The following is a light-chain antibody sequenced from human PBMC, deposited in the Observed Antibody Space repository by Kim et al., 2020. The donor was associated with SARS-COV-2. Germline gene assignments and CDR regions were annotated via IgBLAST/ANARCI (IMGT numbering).Light chain of an antibody. CDR1: QSVSSIY. Sequence: EIVLTQSPGTLSLSPGERATRSCRASQSVSSIYLAWYQQKPGQAPRLLIYGASSRATGIPDRFSGSGSGTDFTLTISRLEPEDFAVYYCQQYGSSPPTFGQGTKLEIK. CDR2: GAS. J-gene: IGKJ2*01. V-gene: IGKV3-20*01. CDR3: QQYGSSPPT.